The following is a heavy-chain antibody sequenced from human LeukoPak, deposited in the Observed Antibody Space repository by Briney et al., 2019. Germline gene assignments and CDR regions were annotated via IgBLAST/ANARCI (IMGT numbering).Heavy chain of an antibody. CDR1: DDSLSSNNW. Sequence: SGTLSLTCAVSDDSLSSNNWWSWVRQPPGKGLEWIGETYHSGTSHYNPSLKSRVTISIDKSKNQLSLRLSSVTAADTAVYYCARDQWLLRGGDHDAFDIWGQGTMVTVSS. CDR2: TYHSGTS. V-gene: IGHV4-4*02. J-gene: IGHJ3*02. D-gene: IGHD6-19*01. CDR3: ARDQWLLRGGDHDAFDI.